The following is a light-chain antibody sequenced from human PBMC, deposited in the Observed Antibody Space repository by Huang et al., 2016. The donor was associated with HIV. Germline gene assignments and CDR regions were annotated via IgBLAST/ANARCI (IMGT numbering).Light chain of an antibody. CDR2: KAS. CDR1: QSISSW. J-gene: IGKJ2*01. CDR3: QQYNNYYT. Sequence: DIQMTQSPSTLSASVGDRVTITCRASQSISSWLAWYQQKPGKAPKLLIYKASSLESGVPSRFSCSGSGTEFTLSISSLQPDDFATYYCQQYNNYYTFGQGTKLEIK. V-gene: IGKV1-5*03.